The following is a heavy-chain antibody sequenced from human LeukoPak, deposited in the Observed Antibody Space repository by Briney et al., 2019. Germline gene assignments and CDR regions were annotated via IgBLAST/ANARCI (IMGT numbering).Heavy chain of an antibody. CDR1: GGSISSYY. CDR3: ARLRGGYSGYDAFDY. Sequence: SETLSLTCTVSGGSISSYYWSWIRQPPGKGLEWIGYIYYTGSTNYNPSLKSRVTISVDTSKNHFSLKLNSVTAADTAVYYCARLRGGYSGYDAFDYWGQGTLVTVSS. V-gene: IGHV4-59*08. CDR2: IYYTGST. D-gene: IGHD5-12*01. J-gene: IGHJ4*02.